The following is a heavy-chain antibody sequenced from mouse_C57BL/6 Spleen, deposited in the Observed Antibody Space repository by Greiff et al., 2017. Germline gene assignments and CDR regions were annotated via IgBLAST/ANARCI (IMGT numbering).Heavy chain of an antibody. CDR2: IDPSDSYT. D-gene: IGHD1-1*01. V-gene: IGHV1-69*01. J-gene: IGHJ2*01. Sequence: QVQLKQPGAELVMPGASVKLSCKASGYTFTSYWMHWVKQRPGQGLEWIGEIDPSDSYTNYNQKFKGKSTLTVDKSSSTAYMQLSSLTSEDSAVYYCARDYYGSSSCFDYWGQGTTLTVSS. CDR3: ARDYYGSSSCFDY. CDR1: GYTFTSYW.